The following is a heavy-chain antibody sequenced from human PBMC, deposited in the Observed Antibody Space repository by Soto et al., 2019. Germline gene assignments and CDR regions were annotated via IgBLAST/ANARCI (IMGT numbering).Heavy chain of an antibody. CDR1: GFTFSSYA. CDR2: ISYDGSNK. J-gene: IGHJ4*02. CDR3: ARDPPIVVVVAATPYFDY. D-gene: IGHD2-15*01. V-gene: IGHV3-30-3*01. Sequence: QVQLVESGGGVVQPGRSLRLSCAASGFTFSSYAMHWVRQAPGKGLEWVAVISYDGSNKYYADSVKGRFTISRDNSKNTLDLQMTSLRAEDTAVYYCARDPPIVVVVAATPYFDYWGQGTLVTVSS.